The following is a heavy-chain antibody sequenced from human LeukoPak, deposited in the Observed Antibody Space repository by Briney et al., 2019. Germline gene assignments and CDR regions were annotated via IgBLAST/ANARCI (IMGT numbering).Heavy chain of an antibody. V-gene: IGHV1-18*01. CDR3: ARDHRTYGYCSSTSCYPSY. Sequence: ASVKVSCKASGYTFTSYGISWVRRAPGQGLEWMGWISAYNGNTNYAQKLQGRVTMTTDTSTSTAYMELRSLRSDDTAVYYCARDHRTYGYCSSTSCYPSYWGQGTLVTVSS. J-gene: IGHJ4*02. CDR1: GYTFTSYG. D-gene: IGHD2-2*03. CDR2: ISAYNGNT.